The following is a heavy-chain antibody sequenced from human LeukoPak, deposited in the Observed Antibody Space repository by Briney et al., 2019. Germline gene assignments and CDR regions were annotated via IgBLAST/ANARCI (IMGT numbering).Heavy chain of an antibody. Sequence: GRSLRLSCAVSGLTFSSSWMDWVRQAPGKGLEWVAVVSHDGNNKYHADSVKGRFTISRDNSKNTLYLQMDSLRVEDTAVYFCAGDLKEHLDTWGQGTLVTVSS. CDR3: AGDLKEHLDT. J-gene: IGHJ5*02. CDR1: GLTFSSSW. D-gene: IGHD1/OR15-1a*01. CDR2: VSHDGNNK. V-gene: IGHV3-30-3*01.